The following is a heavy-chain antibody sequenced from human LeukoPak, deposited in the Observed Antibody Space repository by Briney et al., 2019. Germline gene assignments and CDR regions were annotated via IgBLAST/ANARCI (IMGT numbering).Heavy chain of an antibody. CDR2: INPNSGDT. D-gene: IGHD6-19*01. J-gene: IGHJ4*02. V-gene: IGHV1-2*06. Sequence: ASVKVSCKASGYTFTGSYIHWVRQAPGQGLEWMGRINPNSGDTNYAQKLQGRVTMTTDTSTSTAYMELRSLRSDDTAVYYCARNEVAGDFGFDYWGQGTLVTVSS. CDR3: ARNEVAGDFGFDY. CDR1: GYTFTGSY.